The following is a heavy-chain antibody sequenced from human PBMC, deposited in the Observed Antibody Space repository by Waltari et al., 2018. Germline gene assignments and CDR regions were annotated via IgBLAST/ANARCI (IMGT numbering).Heavy chain of an antibody. J-gene: IGHJ4*02. CDR1: EFTFAYYW. D-gene: IGHD3-3*01. CDR3: ATQSWSNFEY. CDR2: IKEDGSEK. V-gene: IGHV3-7*01. Sequence: EVQLVESGGGLVQPGGSLRLSCAASEFTFAYYWLTWVRQAPGKGLEWVANIKEDGSEKYYVDSVKGRFTISRDNAKNSLYLQMSSLRVEDTAVYYCATQSWSNFEYWGQGTLVTVSS.